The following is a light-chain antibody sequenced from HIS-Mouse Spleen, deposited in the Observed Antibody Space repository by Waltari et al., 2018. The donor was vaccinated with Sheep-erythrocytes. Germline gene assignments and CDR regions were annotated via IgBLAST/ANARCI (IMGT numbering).Light chain of an antibody. CDR2: KAS. Sequence: DIQMIQSPSTLSASVGDRVTITCRASQSISSWLAWYQQKPGNAPKLLIFKASSLESGVPSRFSGSGSGTEFTLTISSLQPDDFATYYCQQYNSYPLTFGGGTKVEIK. CDR3: QQYNSYPLT. J-gene: IGKJ4*01. CDR1: QSISSW. V-gene: IGKV1-5*03.